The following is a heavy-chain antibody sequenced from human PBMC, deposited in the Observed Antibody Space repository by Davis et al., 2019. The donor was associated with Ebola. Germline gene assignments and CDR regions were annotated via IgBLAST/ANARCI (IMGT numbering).Heavy chain of an antibody. CDR2: IDDDGDT. J-gene: IGHJ4*02. CDR1: GFTFTSYA. D-gene: IGHD3-16*01. Sequence: ESLKISCAASGFTFTSYAMSWIRQAPGKGLEWIGEIDDDGDTTYRASLKSRLTISLDTSKNQFSLKLTSVTAADTAIYFCARDFGDGAHFDYWGQGILVTVSS. V-gene: IGHV4-34*01. CDR3: ARDFGDGAHFDY.